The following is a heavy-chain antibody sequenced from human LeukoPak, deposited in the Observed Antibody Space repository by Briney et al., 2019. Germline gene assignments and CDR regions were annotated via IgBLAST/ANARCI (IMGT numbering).Heavy chain of an antibody. D-gene: IGHD3-10*01. CDR2: IYYSGIT. CDR3: ARHRYYYRSGSYYGAPYYMDV. Sequence: SETLSLTCTVSGGSISSSIYYWGWVRQPPGKGLEWIGSIYYSGITYYNLSLKSRVTISVDTSKNQFSLKLSSVTAADTAVYYCARHRYYYRSGSYYGAPYYMDVWGKGTTVTISS. J-gene: IGHJ6*03. V-gene: IGHV4-39*01. CDR1: GGSISSSIYY.